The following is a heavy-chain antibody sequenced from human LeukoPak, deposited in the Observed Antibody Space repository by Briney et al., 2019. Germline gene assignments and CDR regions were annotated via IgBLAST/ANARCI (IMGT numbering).Heavy chain of an antibody. V-gene: IGHV3-30*02. J-gene: IGHJ4*02. CDR3: ARDHIASSGRRYFDY. CDR2: IRYDASDK. D-gene: IGHD2-15*01. CDR1: GFTFSNFG. Sequence: PGGSLRLSCAASGFTFSNFGIHWVRQAPGKGLEWVAFIRYDASDKYYVDSVKGRFAISRDNSKNTLYLQMNSLRVEDTAVYYCARDHIASSGRRYFDYWGQGTLVTVFS.